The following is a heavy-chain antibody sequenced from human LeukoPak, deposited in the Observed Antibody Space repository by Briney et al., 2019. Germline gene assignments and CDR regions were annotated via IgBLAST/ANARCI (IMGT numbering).Heavy chain of an antibody. CDR3: AREGRSGSSWYLAN. CDR2: INTNTGDP. D-gene: IGHD6-13*01. J-gene: IGHJ4*02. Sequence: ASVKVSCKASGYTFTSSGISWVRQAPGQGLEWMGWINTNTGDPTYAQGFTGRFVFSLDTSVSTAYLQISSLKAEDTAVYYCAREGRSGSSWYLANWGQGVLVTVSS. CDR1: GYTFTSSG. V-gene: IGHV7-4-1*02.